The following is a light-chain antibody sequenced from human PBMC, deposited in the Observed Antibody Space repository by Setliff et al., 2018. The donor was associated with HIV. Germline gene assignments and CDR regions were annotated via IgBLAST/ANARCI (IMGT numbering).Light chain of an antibody. V-gene: IGLV2-14*01. J-gene: IGLJ1*01. CDR2: EVS. CDR1: SSDVGGYDY. CDR3: SSYTSSFTRV. Sequence: QSVLTQPASVSGSPGQSITISCTGTSSDVGGYDYVSWYQQHPGKAPKLMIYEVSNRPSGVSNRFSGSKSGNTASPTISGLQAEDEADYYCSSYTSSFTRVFGTGTKVTVL.